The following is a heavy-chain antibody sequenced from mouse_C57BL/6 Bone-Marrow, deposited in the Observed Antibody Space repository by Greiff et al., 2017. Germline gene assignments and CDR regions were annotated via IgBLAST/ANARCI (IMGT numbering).Heavy chain of an antibody. CDR1: GYTFTSYW. CDR3: AREGYDSWFAY. D-gene: IGHD2-4*01. CDR2: IDPSDSYT. J-gene: IGHJ3*01. V-gene: IGHV1-69*01. Sequence: QVQLQQPGAELVMPGASVKLSCKASGYTFTSYWMHWVKQRPGQGLEWIGEIDPSDSYTNYNQKFKGKSTLTVDKSSSTAYMLLSRLTSEDSAVYYCAREGYDSWFAYWGQGTLVTVSA.